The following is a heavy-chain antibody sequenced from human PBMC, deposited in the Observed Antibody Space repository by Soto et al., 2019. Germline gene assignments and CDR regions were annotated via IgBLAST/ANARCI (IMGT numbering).Heavy chain of an antibody. V-gene: IGHV4-59*12. CDR1: GGSISSYY. CDR3: ARGKIAAYYFDY. Sequence: SETLSLTCTVSGGSISSYYWSWIRQPPRKGLEWIGYIYYSGSTNYNPSLKSRVTISVDTSKNQFSLKLSSVTAADTAVYYCARGKIAAYYFDYWGQAPLVTVSS. J-gene: IGHJ4*02. CDR2: IYYSGST. D-gene: IGHD6-25*01.